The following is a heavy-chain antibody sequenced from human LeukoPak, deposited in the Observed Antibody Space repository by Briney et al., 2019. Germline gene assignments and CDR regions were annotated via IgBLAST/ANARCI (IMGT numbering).Heavy chain of an antibody. CDR3: AISRIQLWSVDY. CDR2: ISYDGSNK. D-gene: IGHD5-18*01. Sequence: GRSLRLSCAASGFTFSSYAMHWVRQAPGKGLEWVAVISYDGSNKYYADSVKGRFTISRDNSKNTLYLQMNSLRAEDTAVYYCAISRIQLWSVDYWGQGTLVTVSS. J-gene: IGHJ4*02. CDR1: GFTFSSYA. V-gene: IGHV3-30*04.